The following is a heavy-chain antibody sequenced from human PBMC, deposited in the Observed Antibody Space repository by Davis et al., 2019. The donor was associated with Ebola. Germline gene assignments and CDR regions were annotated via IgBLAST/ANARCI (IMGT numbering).Heavy chain of an antibody. CDR1: GYTFTSYY. D-gene: IGHD3-3*01. V-gene: IGHV1-46*01. CDR2: INPSGGST. Sequence: ASVKVSCKASGYTFTSYYMHWVRQAPGQGLEWMGIINPSGGSTSYAQKFQGRVTMTRENSMSTAYMELRSLRSEDTAVYYCAGGDFWSGRFDYWGQGTLVTVSS. J-gene: IGHJ4*02. CDR3: AGGDFWSGRFDY.